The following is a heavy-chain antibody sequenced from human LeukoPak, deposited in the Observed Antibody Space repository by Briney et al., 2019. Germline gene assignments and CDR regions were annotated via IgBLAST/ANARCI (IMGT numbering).Heavy chain of an antibody. J-gene: IGHJ4*02. Sequence: SGGSLRLSCAASGFALSSHWMTWVRQVPGRGPEWVANVNRDGSETYYLDSVKGRFTISKDNAKNSLYLQMNSLRAEDTAVYYCAKDEGGADSSSWYWDFDYWGQGTLVTVSS. CDR3: AKDEGGADSSSWYWDFDY. CDR1: GFALSSHW. CDR2: VNRDGSET. V-gene: IGHV3-7*03. D-gene: IGHD6-13*01.